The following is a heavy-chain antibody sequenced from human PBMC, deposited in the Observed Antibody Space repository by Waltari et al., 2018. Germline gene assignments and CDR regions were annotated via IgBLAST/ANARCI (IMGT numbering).Heavy chain of an antibody. CDR1: GGSFSGYY. Sequence: QVQLQQWGAGLLKPSETLSLTCAVYGGSFSGYYGSWIRQPPGKGLEWIGEINHSGSTNYNPSLKSRFTISVDTSKNQFSLKLSSVTAADTAVYYCARGRWGSGSYLDYWGQGTLVTVSS. J-gene: IGHJ4*02. CDR2: INHSGST. D-gene: IGHD3-10*01. V-gene: IGHV4-34*01. CDR3: ARGRWGSGSYLDY.